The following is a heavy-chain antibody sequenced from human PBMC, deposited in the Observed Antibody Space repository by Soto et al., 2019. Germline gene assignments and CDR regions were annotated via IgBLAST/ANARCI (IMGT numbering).Heavy chain of an antibody. CDR1: GYTFTSYA. CDR3: ARAEYEWLAQGSFDP. J-gene: IGHJ5*02. CDR2: INAGNGNT. V-gene: IGHV1-3*01. D-gene: IGHD6-19*01. Sequence: ASVKVSCKASGYTFTSYAMHWVRQAPGQRLEWMGWINAGNGNTKYSQKFQGRVTITRDTSASTAYMKLSSLRSEDTAVYYCARAEYEWLAQGSFDPWGQGTLVTVSS.